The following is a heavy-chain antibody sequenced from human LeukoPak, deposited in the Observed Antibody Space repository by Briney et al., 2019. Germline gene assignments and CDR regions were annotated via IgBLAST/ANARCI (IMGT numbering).Heavy chain of an antibody. J-gene: IGHJ4*02. Sequence: PGGSLRLSCAASGFTFSDFYMSWIRQAPGKGVEWISCISSSGSMIKYADSVKGRFTISRDNAKNSLYLQMDSLRVEDTAVYYCARDTVAGQIYFDHWGQGTLVTVSS. V-gene: IGHV3-11*01. CDR2: ISSSGSMI. CDR3: ARDTVAGQIYFDH. D-gene: IGHD6-19*01. CDR1: GFTFSDFY.